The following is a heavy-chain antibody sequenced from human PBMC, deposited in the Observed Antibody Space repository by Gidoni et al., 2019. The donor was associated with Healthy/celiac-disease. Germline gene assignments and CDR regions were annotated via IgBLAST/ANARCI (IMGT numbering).Heavy chain of an antibody. V-gene: IGHV4-34*01. J-gene: IGHJ4*02. CDR3: ARGKAAGYLFDY. Sequence: QVQLQQWGAGLLKPSETLSLTCAVYGGSFSGYYWSWIRQPPGKGLEWIGEINHSGSTNYYPSLKSRVTISVDTSKNQFSLKLSSVTAADTAVYYCARGKAAGYLFDYWGQGTLVTVSS. CDR2: INHSGST. D-gene: IGHD6-13*01. CDR1: GGSFSGYY.